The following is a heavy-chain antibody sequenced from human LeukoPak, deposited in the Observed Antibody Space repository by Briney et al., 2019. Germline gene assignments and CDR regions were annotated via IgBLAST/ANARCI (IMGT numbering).Heavy chain of an antibody. J-gene: IGHJ4*02. Sequence: ASVKVSCKASGYTFTSYYMHWVRQAPGQGLEWMGIINPSGGSTSYAQKFQGRVTMTEDTSTDTAYLELSSLRSEDTAVYYCATGFMAALAAAGLFDYWGQGTLVTVSS. CDR2: INPSGGST. CDR3: ATGFMAALAAAGLFDY. V-gene: IGHV1-46*01. CDR1: GYTFTSYY. D-gene: IGHD6-13*01.